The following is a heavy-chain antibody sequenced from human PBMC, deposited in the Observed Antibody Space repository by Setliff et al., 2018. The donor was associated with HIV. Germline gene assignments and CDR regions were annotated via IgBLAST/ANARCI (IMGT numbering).Heavy chain of an antibody. J-gene: IGHJ3*02. CDR1: GFTFSTYA. V-gene: IGHV3-23*01. CDR2: VGAVGAPT. Sequence: GGSLRLSWAASGFTFSTYAMGWVRQAPGKGLEWVSTVGAVGAPTHYAESLKGRFTISKDNSRDTLYLQMSSLREEDTAVYYCAKVFAYGIDGFDIWGQGTMVTVSS. D-gene: IGHD3-16*01. CDR3: AKVFAYGIDGFDI.